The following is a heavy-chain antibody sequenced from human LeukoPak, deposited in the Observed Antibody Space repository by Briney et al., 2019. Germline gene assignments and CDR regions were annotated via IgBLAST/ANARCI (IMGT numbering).Heavy chain of an antibody. CDR2: FDPEDGDT. V-gene: IGHV1-24*01. CDR1: GYPLTELS. D-gene: IGHD3-9*01. Sequence: ASVKVSCEVSGYPLTELSIHWVRQAPGKGLEWMGGFDPEDGDTVYAQKFHGRVTMTEDTSTDTAYMELSSLRSDDTAVYYCATDNSYDLVTGYSGFDPWGQGTLVTVSS. J-gene: IGHJ5*02. CDR3: ATDNSYDLVTGYSGFDP.